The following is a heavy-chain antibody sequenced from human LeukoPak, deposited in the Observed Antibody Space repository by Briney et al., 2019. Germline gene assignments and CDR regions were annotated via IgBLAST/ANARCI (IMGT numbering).Heavy chain of an antibody. CDR3: ARHRSGVVVPAADDAFDI. CDR1: GYSISCGYY. CDR2: IYHSGST. D-gene: IGHD2-2*01. J-gene: IGHJ3*02. Sequence: SETLPLTSAVSGYSISCGYYWGWIRQPPGKGLEWIGSIYHSGSTYYNPSLKSRVTISVDTSKNQFSLKLSSVTAADTAVYYCARHRSGVVVPAADDAFDIWGQGTMVTASS. V-gene: IGHV4-38-2*01.